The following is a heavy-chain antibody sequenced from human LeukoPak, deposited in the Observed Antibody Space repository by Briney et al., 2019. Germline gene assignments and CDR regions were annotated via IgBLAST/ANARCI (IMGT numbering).Heavy chain of an antibody. Sequence: GGSLRLSCAASGFTFSSYSMNWVRQAPGKGLEWVAVISSDGSIKVYADSVKGRFTLSRDNSINTVDLQMNSLRAEDTAVYYCVKEYHSRGFGAYFDYWGQGTLVTVSS. D-gene: IGHD3-3*01. CDR3: VKEYHSRGFGAYFDY. V-gene: IGHV3-30*18. J-gene: IGHJ4*02. CDR2: ISSDGSIK. CDR1: GFTFSSYS.